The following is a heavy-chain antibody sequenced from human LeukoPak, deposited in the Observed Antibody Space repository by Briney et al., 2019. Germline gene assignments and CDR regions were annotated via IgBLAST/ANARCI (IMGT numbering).Heavy chain of an antibody. V-gene: IGHV3-30*05. CDR3: ARDVGDCSSSSCYIPADW. Sequence: PGGSLRLSCAASGFIFSDYSMNWVRQAPGKGLEWVAVISNGGSDKYYAESVKGRFTISRDNSKSTLYLQMNSLSAEDTAVYYCARDVGDCSSSSCYIPADWWGQGTLVTVSS. CDR1: GFIFSDYS. D-gene: IGHD2-2*02. CDR2: ISNGGSDK. J-gene: IGHJ4*02.